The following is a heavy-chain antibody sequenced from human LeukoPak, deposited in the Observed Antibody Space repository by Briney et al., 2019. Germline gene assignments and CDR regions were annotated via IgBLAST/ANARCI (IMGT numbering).Heavy chain of an antibody. V-gene: IGHV4-34*01. CDR2: INHSGST. CDR1: GGSFSGYY. J-gene: IGHJ4*02. Sequence: SETLSLTCAVYGGSFSGYYWSWIRQPPGKGLEWIGEINHSGSTNYNPSLKSRVTVSVDTSKNQFSLKLSSVTAADTAVYYCELMTNDFWSGPFDYWGQGTLVTVSS. D-gene: IGHD3-3*01. CDR3: ELMTNDFWSGPFDY.